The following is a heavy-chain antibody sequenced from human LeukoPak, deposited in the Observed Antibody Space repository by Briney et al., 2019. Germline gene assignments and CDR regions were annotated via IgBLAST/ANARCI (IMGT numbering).Heavy chain of an antibody. V-gene: IGHV1-18*01. CDR3: ARDRYYYDRSGYWT. Sequence: ASVKVSCKASGYTFTSYGISWVRQAPGQGLEWMGWISAYNGNTNYAQKLQGRVTMTTDTSTSTAYMELRSLRSDDTAVYYCARDRYYYDRSGYWTWGQGTLVTVSS. CDR1: GYTFTSYG. CDR2: ISAYNGNT. J-gene: IGHJ5*02. D-gene: IGHD3-22*01.